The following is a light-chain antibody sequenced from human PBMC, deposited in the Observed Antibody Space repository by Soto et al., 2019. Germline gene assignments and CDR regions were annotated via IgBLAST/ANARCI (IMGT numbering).Light chain of an antibody. Sequence: QSVLTQPPSVSGAPGQTVTISCSGTSSNFGAGYDAHWYQQLPGTAPKLLIYANSNRPSGVPDRFSGSKSGTSASLAITGLQAEDEADYYCQSYDNSLSGSRVFGGGTKLTVL. V-gene: IGLV1-40*01. CDR3: QSYDNSLSGSRV. J-gene: IGLJ3*02. CDR1: SSNFGAGYD. CDR2: ANS.